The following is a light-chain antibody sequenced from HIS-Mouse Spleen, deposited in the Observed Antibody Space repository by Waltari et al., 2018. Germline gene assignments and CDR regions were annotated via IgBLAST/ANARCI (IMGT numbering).Light chain of an antibody. V-gene: IGLV2-11*01. CDR3: CSYAGSWV. J-gene: IGLJ3*02. CDR1: SSDVGGFNY. Sequence: QSALTQPRSVSGSPGQSVTISCTGTSSDVGGFNYVTWYQQHPGKAPKLMFDDVGKRHSGVLDRFSGSQSGNPASLTISGLQADDEADYYCCSYAGSWVFGGGTKLTVL. CDR2: DVG.